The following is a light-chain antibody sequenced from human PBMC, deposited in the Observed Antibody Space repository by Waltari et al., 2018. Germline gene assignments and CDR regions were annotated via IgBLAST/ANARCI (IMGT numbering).Light chain of an antibody. V-gene: IGLV2-11*01. CDR1: SSDVGRYDF. Sequence: QSALTPPRSVSGSPGHSVTISCTGTSSDVGRYDFVSWYQQHPGKAPKLVIYDVNKRPSGVPDRFSGSKSGNTASLTISGLQADDEADYNCCSYAGRATWAFGGGTKLTVL. CDR3: CSYAGRATWA. CDR2: DVN. J-gene: IGLJ3*02.